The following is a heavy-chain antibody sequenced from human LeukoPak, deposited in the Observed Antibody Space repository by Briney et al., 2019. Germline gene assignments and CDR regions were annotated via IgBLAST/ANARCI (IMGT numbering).Heavy chain of an antibody. V-gene: IGHV1-24*01. CDR3: ATDLNSGSYSPDRYGMDV. Sequence: ASVTVSCKVSGYTLTELSMHWVRQAPGKGLEWMGGFYPEDGETIYAQKFQGRVTMTEDTSTDTAYMELSSLRSEDTAVYYCATDLNSGSYSPDRYGMDVWGQGTTVTVSS. CDR1: GYTLTELS. CDR2: FYPEDGET. J-gene: IGHJ6*02. D-gene: IGHD1-26*01.